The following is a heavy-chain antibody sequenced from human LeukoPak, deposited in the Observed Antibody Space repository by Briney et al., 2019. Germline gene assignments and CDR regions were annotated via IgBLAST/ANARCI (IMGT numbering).Heavy chain of an antibody. CDR1: GFTFSSYA. J-gene: IGHJ4*02. Sequence: PGGSLRLSCAASGFTFSSYAMSWVRQAPGKGLEWVSAISGSGGSTYYADSVKGRFTISRDNSKNTLYLQMNSLRAEDTAVYYCAKNIPGFDFWSGYYDYWGQGTLVTVSS. D-gene: IGHD3-3*01. V-gene: IGHV3-23*01. CDR2: ISGSGGST. CDR3: AKNIPGFDFWSGYYDY.